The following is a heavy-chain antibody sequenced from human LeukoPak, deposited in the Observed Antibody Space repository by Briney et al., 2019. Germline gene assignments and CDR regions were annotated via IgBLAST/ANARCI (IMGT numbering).Heavy chain of an antibody. Sequence: GGSLRLSCAASGFTFSSYAMSWVRQAPGKGLGWVSAITATSSSTYDADSVQGRFTISRDNSKNTLFLQMNSLRPEDTAIYYCAKLFDSGTYNNFFHYWGQGTLVTVSS. V-gene: IGHV3-23*01. CDR3: AKLFDSGTYNNFFHY. CDR2: ITATSSST. J-gene: IGHJ4*02. CDR1: GFTFSSYA. D-gene: IGHD3-10*01.